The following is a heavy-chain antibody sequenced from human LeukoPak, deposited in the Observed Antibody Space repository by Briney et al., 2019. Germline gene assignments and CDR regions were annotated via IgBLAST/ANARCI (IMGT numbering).Heavy chain of an antibody. CDR3: ARVRRGSGSYSENWFDP. CDR1: GGSISSYY. V-gene: IGHV4-4*07. D-gene: IGHD3-10*01. CDR2: IYTSGST. J-gene: IGHJ5*02. Sequence: SETLSLTCTVSGGSISSYYWSWIRQPAGKGLEWIGRIYTSGSTNYNPSLKSRVTMSVDTSKNQFSLKLSSVTAADTAVYYCARVRRGSGSYSENWFDPXGQGTLVTVSX.